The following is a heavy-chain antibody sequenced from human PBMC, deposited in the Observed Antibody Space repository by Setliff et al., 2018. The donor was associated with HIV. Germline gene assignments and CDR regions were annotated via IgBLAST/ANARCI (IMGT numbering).Heavy chain of an antibody. CDR3: ARGTLRGGWFDY. V-gene: IGHV3-20*04. D-gene: IGHD3-10*01. CDR2: INWNGVST. CDR1: GFSFSDYY. J-gene: IGHJ4*02. Sequence: GGSLRLSCEASGFSFSDYYMSWVRQAPGKGLEWVSGINWNGVSTGYANAVKGRFTISRDNAKNSLYLQMNSLSAEDTALYYCARGTLRGGWFDYWGQGNLVTVSS.